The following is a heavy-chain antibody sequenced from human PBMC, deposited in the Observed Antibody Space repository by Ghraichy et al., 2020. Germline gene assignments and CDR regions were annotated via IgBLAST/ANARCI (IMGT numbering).Heavy chain of an antibody. J-gene: IGHJ4*02. CDR1: GGSFSGYY. D-gene: IGHD5-12*01. CDR3: ARLAHSGYDSRIGFDY. V-gene: IGHV4-34*01. CDR2: INHSGST. Sequence: SETLSLTCAVYGGSFSGYYWSWIRQPPGKGLEWIGEINHSGSTNYNPSLKSRVTISVDTSKNQFSLKLSSVTAADTAVYYCARLAHSGYDSRIGFDYWGQGTLVTVSS.